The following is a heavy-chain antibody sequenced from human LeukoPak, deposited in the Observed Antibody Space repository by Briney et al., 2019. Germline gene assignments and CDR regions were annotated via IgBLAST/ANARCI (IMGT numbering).Heavy chain of an antibody. CDR3: ARDRLYSSSSEDY. V-gene: IGHV3-23*01. J-gene: IGHJ4*02. CDR2: IGGSATST. CDR1: GFTFSSYA. Sequence: PGGSLRLSCAASGFTFSSYAMSWVRQAPGKGLEWVSGIGGSATSTDYADSVKGRFTISRDNSKNTLYLQMSSLRAEDTAVYYCARDRLYSSSSEDYWGQGILVTVSS. D-gene: IGHD6-6*01.